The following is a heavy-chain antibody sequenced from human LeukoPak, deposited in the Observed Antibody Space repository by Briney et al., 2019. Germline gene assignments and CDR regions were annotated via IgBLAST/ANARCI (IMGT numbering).Heavy chain of an antibody. CDR2: ISGSGGST. CDR3: ARVTVTVDY. J-gene: IGHJ4*02. CDR1: GFTFSSYA. V-gene: IGHV3-23*01. Sequence: GGSLRLSCAASGFTFSSYAMSWVRQAPGTGLEWASAISGSGGSTYYADSVKGRFTISTDNSKNTLYLQMHGLRAEDTAVYYCARVTVTVDYWGQGTLVTVSS. D-gene: IGHD4-17*01.